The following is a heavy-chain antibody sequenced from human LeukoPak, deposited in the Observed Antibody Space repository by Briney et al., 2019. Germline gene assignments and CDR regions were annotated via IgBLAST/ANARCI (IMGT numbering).Heavy chain of an antibody. Sequence: GGSLRLSCAASEFTFSTYNMHWVRQAPGKGLEWVSTISSNSDSYTYYADSVKGRFTISRDNAKNSLCLQMNSLRAEDTAVYYCNILRFLEWAGGWFDSWGQGTLVTVSS. CDR1: EFTFSTYN. CDR2: ISSNSDSYT. V-gene: IGHV3-21*01. D-gene: IGHD3-3*01. J-gene: IGHJ5*01. CDR3: NILRFLEWAGGWFDS.